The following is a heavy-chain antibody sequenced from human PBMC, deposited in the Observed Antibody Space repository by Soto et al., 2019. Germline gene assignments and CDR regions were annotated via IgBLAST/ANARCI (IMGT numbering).Heavy chain of an antibody. CDR1: GGTFSSYA. CDR2: IIPIFGTA. Sequence: ASVKVSCKASGGTFSSYAISWVRQAPGQGLEWMGGIIPIFGTANYAQKFQGRVTITADESTSTAYMELSSLRSEDTAVYYCASGPSSSSRTPHDFWGQGTLVPVSS. D-gene: IGHD6-13*01. CDR3: ASGPSSSSRTPHDF. V-gene: IGHV1-69*13. J-gene: IGHJ4*02.